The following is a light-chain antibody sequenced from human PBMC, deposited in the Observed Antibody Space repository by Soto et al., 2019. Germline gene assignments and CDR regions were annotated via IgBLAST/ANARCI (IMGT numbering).Light chain of an antibody. CDR3: QQHTNTNNPWM. Sequence: DIQVTQSPPTLSASVGDRVTITCRASQTISTWMAWYQQKPGKAPKLLVYDASTLQSGVASTFSGSGSGTEFTLIISGLQPDDSATYYCQQHTNTNNPWMFGQGTKVDIK. CDR1: QTISTW. J-gene: IGKJ1*01. V-gene: IGKV1-5*01. CDR2: DAS.